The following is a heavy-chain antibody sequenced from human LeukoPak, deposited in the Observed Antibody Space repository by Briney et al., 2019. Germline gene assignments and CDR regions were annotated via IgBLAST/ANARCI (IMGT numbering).Heavy chain of an antibody. Sequence: SETLSLTCTVSGGSINNYYWGWIRQPPGKGLEWIGYIYYSGSTNYSPSLKSRVTILVDTSKNQFSLQLSSVTAADTAVYYCARGPYGDYYDYWGQGTLVTVSS. CDR2: IYYSGST. D-gene: IGHD4-17*01. CDR1: GGSINNYY. CDR3: ARGPYGDYYDY. V-gene: IGHV4-59*08. J-gene: IGHJ4*02.